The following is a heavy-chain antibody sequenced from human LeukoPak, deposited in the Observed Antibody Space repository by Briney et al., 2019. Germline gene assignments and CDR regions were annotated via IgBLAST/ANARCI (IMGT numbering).Heavy chain of an antibody. D-gene: IGHD1-26*01. V-gene: IGHV4-4*02. CDR2: INHSGST. CDR3: ARLGVGANYFDY. J-gene: IGHJ4*02. CDR1: GGSISSSNW. Sequence: PSGTLSLTCAVSGGSISSSNWWSWFRQPPGKGLEWIGEINHSGSTNYNPSLKSRVTILVDTSKTQFSLRMSSVTAADTAVYYCARLGVGANYFDYWGQGTLVTVSS.